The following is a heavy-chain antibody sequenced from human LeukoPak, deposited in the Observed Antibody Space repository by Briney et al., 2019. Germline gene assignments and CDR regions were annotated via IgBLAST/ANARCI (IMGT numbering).Heavy chain of an antibody. Sequence: PSETLSLTCTVSGGSISSNSYYWGWIRQSPGKGLEWVANIKQDETEKFYLGSVKGRFTISRDNAKNSLYLQMNSLRVEDTALYYCVRLGSTSPGNWYKLFDQWGQGTLVTVSS. CDR2: IKQDETEK. V-gene: IGHV3-7*03. D-gene: IGHD2-2*01. CDR1: GGSISSNSYY. CDR3: VRLGSTSPGNWYKLFDQ. J-gene: IGHJ4*02.